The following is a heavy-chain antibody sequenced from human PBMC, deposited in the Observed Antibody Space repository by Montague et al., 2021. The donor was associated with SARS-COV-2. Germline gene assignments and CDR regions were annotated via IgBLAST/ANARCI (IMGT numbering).Heavy chain of an antibody. CDR1: GFTFSNYD. CDR3: TRDYRSIGGDGLDI. J-gene: IGHJ3*02. V-gene: IGHV3-48*03. CDR2: ISTSAYTT. Sequence: SLRLSCAASGFTFSNYDMNWVRQAPGKGPEWISYISTSAYTTSYAGSVKGRFTISRDNGKNSLYPQMNSLRVEDTAVYYCTRDYRSIGGDGLDIWGQGTKVTVSS. D-gene: IGHD3-16*02.